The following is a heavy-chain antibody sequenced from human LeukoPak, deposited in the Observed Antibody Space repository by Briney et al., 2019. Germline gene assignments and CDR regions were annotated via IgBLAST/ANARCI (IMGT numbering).Heavy chain of an antibody. CDR1: GFTFSSYW. CDR3: ARGHGYSSSWYKYFDY. CDR2: IKQDGSEK. J-gene: IGHJ4*02. Sequence: GGSLRLSCAASGFTFSSYWMSWVRQAPGKGLEWVANIKQDGSEKYYVDSVKGRFTISRDNAKNSLYLQMNSLRAEETAVYYCARGHGYSSSWYKYFDYWGQGTLVTVSS. V-gene: IGHV3-7*01. D-gene: IGHD6-13*01.